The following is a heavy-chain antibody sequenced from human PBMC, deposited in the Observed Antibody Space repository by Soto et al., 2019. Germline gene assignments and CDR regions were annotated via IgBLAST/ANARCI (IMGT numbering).Heavy chain of an antibody. J-gene: IGHJ4*02. D-gene: IGHD3-9*01. CDR2: ISASGGTT. V-gene: IGHV3-23*01. CDR1: RFTFSNYA. Sequence: GGSLRLSCTASRFTFSNYAMTWVRQAPGKGLEWVSLISASGGTTYYADSVRGRFTISRDNSRNMLYLQMNSLTAADTAVYYCARVDHRGYFAILTDYWGQGTLVTVSS. CDR3: ARVDHRGYFAILTDY.